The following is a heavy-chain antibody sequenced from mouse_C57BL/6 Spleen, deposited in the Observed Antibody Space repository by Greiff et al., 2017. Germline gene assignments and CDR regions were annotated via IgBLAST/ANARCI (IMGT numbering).Heavy chain of an antibody. Sequence: EVKLMESEGGLVQPGSSMKLSCTASGFTFSDYYMAWVRQVPEKGLEWVANINYDGSSTYYLDSLKSRFIISRDNAKNILYLQMSSLKSEDTATYYCARDRGDGLDYWGQGTTLTVSS. D-gene: IGHD1-2*01. J-gene: IGHJ2*01. CDR2: INYDGSST. CDR1: GFTFSDYY. CDR3: ARDRGDGLDY. V-gene: IGHV5-16*01.